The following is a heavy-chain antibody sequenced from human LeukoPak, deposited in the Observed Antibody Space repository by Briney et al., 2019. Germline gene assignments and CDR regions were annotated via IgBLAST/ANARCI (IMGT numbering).Heavy chain of an antibody. J-gene: IGHJ4*02. CDR2: IIPIFGTA. CDR3: ARTSHYVDIAATIPYGIYYFDY. V-gene: IGHV1-69*05. D-gene: IGHD5-12*01. Sequence: APVKVSCKAFRGTFSRYVISWVRQAPGQGLEWMGGIIPIFGTANYAQKFQGRVTMTTDTSSSPAYMELRSLRSDGTAVYYCARTSHYVDIAATIPYGIYYFDYWGQGTLVTVSS. CDR1: RGTFSRYV.